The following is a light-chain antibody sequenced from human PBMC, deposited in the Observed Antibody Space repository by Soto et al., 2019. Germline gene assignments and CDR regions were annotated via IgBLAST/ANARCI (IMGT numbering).Light chain of an antibody. V-gene: IGLV2-23*01. CDR1: SGFVGGFSL. J-gene: IGLJ1*01. CDR3: CLYIGATTYV. CDR2: EGY. Sequence: QSVLAQPPSVSAAPGQSITISCTGTSGFVGGFSLVSWYQQHPGKAPKVMFSEGYRRPSGVPDRFSGSTSVNSASLTISGLQADEEADYYCCLYIGATTYVFGTGTKVTVL.